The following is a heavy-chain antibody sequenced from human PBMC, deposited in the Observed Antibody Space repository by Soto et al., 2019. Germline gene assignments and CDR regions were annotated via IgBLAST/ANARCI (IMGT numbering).Heavy chain of an antibody. J-gene: IGHJ6*02. D-gene: IGHD3-22*01. Sequence: SETLSLTCVVSGGPVSGDDLYWSWIRHLPGKGLEWIANVYHTGTTYYNPSLKSRVSMSVDTSQNQFSLILASVTAADTAVYYCARALVTDYNSRDYPSYFAMDVWCQGPSVT. CDR3: ARALVTDYNSRDYPSYFAMDV. V-gene: IGHV4-31*02. CDR1: GGPVSGDDLY. CDR2: VYHTGTT.